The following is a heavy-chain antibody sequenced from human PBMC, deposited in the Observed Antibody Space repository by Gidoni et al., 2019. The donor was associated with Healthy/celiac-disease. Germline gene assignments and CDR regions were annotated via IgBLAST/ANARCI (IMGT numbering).Heavy chain of an antibody. J-gene: IGHJ5*02. CDR1: GGSFSCYS. Sequence: QVQLQQWGAGLLKPSETLSLTCAVYGGSFSCYSWSWIRQPPGKGLEWIGEINHSGSTNDNPSLKSRVTISVDTSKNQFSLKLSSVTAADTAVYYCARGRKTTMVRGVIIGKFDPWGQGTLVTVSS. CDR2: INHSGST. D-gene: IGHD3-10*01. CDR3: ARGRKTTMVRGVIIGKFDP. V-gene: IGHV4-34*01.